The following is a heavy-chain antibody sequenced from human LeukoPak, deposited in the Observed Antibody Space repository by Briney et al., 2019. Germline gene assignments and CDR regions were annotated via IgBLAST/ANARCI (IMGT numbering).Heavy chain of an antibody. J-gene: IGHJ4*02. CDR1: GFTVSSNY. Sequence: GGSLRLSYAASGFTVSSNYMSWVRQAPGKGLEWVSVIYSGGSTYYADSVKGRFTISRDDSKNTLYLQMNSLRAEDTAVYYCARGSGSYYGDYFDYWGQGTLVTVSS. V-gene: IGHV3-53*01. D-gene: IGHD3-10*01. CDR2: IYSGGST. CDR3: ARGSGSYYGDYFDY.